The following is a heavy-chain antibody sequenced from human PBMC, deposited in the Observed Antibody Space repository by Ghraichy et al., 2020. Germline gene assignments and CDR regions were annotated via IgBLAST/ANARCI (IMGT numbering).Heavy chain of an antibody. CDR2: ISYDGSNE. J-gene: IGHJ4*02. V-gene: IGHV3-30*03. D-gene: IGHD6-6*01. Sequence: GGFLRLSCAASGFTFSSYGMHWVRQAPGKGLEWVALISYDGSNEYYADSVKGRFTISRDNSKNTLHLQMNSLRAEDTAFYYCARHRPIDYWGQGTLVTVSS. CDR1: GFTFSSYG. CDR3: ARHRPIDY.